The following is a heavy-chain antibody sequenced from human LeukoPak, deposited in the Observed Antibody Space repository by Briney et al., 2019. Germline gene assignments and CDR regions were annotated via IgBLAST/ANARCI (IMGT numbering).Heavy chain of an antibody. CDR2: INPGVGNT. CDR3: ARGSHYGRTTAFYYGMDV. Sequence: SVKASCTASGYTFTTYYMHCVPQAPGQGLEWMGIINPGVGNTNYAQKIQGRVTMTRDTSTSTVYMELSSLRSEDTAAYYCARGSHYGRTTAFYYGMDVWGQGTTVTVAS. CDR1: GYTFTTYY. J-gene: IGHJ6*02. V-gene: IGHV1-46*01. D-gene: IGHD4-17*01.